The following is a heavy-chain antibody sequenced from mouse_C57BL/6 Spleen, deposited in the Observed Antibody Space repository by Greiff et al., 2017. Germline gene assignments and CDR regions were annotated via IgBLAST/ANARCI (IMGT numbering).Heavy chain of an antibody. D-gene: IGHD2-4*01. CDR2: IYPGDGDT. CDR1: GYAFSSSW. V-gene: IGHV1-82*01. Sequence: QVQLQQPGPELVKPGASVKISCKASGYAFSSSWMNWVQQRPGKGLEWIGRIYPGDGDTKSNGKFKGKATLTAAKSSSTAYMQLSSLTSEESAVYFCARRGDYDGRYAMDYWGQGTSVTVSS. CDR3: ARRGDYDGRYAMDY. J-gene: IGHJ4*01.